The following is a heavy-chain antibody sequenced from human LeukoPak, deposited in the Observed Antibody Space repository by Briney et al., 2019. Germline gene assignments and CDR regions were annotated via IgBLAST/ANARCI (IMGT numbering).Heavy chain of an antibody. D-gene: IGHD6-13*01. CDR3: AREPPPIAAAGKGDY. CDR1: GFTFSSYS. CDR2: ISSSSSYI. Sequence: GGSLRLSCAASGFTFSSYSMNWVRQAPGKGLEWVSSISSSSSYIYYADSVKGRFTISRDNAKNSLYLQMNSLRAEDTAVYYRAREPPPIAAAGKGDYWGQGTLVTVSS. V-gene: IGHV3-21*01. J-gene: IGHJ4*02.